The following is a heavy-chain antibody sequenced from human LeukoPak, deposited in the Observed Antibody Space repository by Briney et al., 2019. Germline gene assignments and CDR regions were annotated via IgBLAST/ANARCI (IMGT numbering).Heavy chain of an antibody. CDR1: GFTFKSYR. Sequence: PGGSLRLSCAASGFTFKSYRMHWVRQAPGKGLVWVSSISSSSSYIYYADSVRGRFTISRDNAKNSLYLQMNSLRAEDTAVYYCATWEQQLGVGFDYWGQGTLVTVSS. V-gene: IGHV3-21*01. D-gene: IGHD6-13*01. J-gene: IGHJ4*02. CDR2: ISSSSSYI. CDR3: ATWEQQLGVGFDY.